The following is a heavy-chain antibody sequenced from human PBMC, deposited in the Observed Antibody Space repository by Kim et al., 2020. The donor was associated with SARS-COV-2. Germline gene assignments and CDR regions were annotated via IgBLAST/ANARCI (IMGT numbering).Heavy chain of an antibody. Sequence: SVKVSCKASGGTFSSYAISWVRQAPGQGLEWMGRIIPILGIANYAQKFQGRVTITADKSTSTAYMELSSLRSEDTAVYYCAYLYCSSTSCLRGWFDPWGQGTLVTVSS. CDR1: GGTFSSYA. J-gene: IGHJ5*02. CDR3: AYLYCSSTSCLRGWFDP. CDR2: IIPILGIA. D-gene: IGHD2-2*01. V-gene: IGHV1-69*04.